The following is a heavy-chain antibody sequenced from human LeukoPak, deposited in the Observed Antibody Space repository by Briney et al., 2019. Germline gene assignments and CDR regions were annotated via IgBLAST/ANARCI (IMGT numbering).Heavy chain of an antibody. Sequence: PGGSLRLSCAASGFTFRNYTMTWVRQAPGKGLQWVSSISSRSSTIYYADSVKGRFTISRDNAEKSLYLQMNSLRAEGTAVYYCARHRPNWYFDLWGRGTLVTVSS. D-gene: IGHD6-6*01. CDR3: ARHRPNWYFDL. CDR2: ISSRSSTI. V-gene: IGHV3-48*04. J-gene: IGHJ2*01. CDR1: GFTFRNYT.